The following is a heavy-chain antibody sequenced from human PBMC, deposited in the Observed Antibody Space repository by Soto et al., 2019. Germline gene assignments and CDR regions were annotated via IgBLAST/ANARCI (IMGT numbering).Heavy chain of an antibody. CDR3: TTETVAALFDY. J-gene: IGHJ4*02. Sequence: GGSLRLSCAASGFAFSNAWMSWVRQAPGKGLEWVGRIKSKTDGGTTDYAAPVKGRFTISRDDSKNTLYLQMNSLKTEDTAVYYCTTETVAALFDYWGQGTLVTVSS. V-gene: IGHV3-15*01. CDR1: GFAFSNAW. D-gene: IGHD6-19*01. CDR2: IKSKTDGGTT.